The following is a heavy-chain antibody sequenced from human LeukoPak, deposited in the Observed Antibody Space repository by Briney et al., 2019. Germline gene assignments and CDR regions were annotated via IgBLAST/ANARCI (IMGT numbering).Heavy chain of an antibody. CDR2: IKQDGSEK. CDR1: GFSFSIYW. J-gene: IGHJ3*02. CDR3: ARDLLNYDFWSGGAFDI. Sequence: GGSLRLSCAASGFSFSIYWMSWVRQAPGKGLEWVANIKQDGSEKYYVDSVKGRFTISRDNAKNSLCLQMNSLRAEDTAVYYCARDLLNYDFWSGGAFDIWGQGTMVTVSS. D-gene: IGHD3-3*01. V-gene: IGHV3-7*01.